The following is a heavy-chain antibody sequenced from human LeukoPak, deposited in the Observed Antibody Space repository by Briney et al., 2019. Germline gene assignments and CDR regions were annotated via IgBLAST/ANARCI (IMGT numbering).Heavy chain of an antibody. CDR1: GGSISSTNW. J-gene: IGHJ4*02. V-gene: IGHV4-4*02. CDR3: SRESGAFCPFGY. Sequence: SETLSLTCDVSGGSISSTNWWSWVRQPRGQGLEWIGEISLTGETNYNPALNGRVTMSLDKSRNQLSLKLTSVTAADTAIYYCSRESGAFCPFGYWGQGTLVIVPP. CDR2: ISLTGET. D-gene: IGHD1-26*01.